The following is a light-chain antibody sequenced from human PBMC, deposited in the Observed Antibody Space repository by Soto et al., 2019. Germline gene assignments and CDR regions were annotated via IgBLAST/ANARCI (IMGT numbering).Light chain of an antibody. CDR1: QGINNW. Sequence: DIQMTQSPSSVSASVGDRVTITCRASQGINNWLAWYQQIPGKAPKLLIFGASTLQSGVPSRFSGSGSGTDFTLTISSLQPKDFAAYYCQQANSFPYTFGQGTKLEIK. CDR3: QQANSFPYT. J-gene: IGKJ2*01. CDR2: GAS. V-gene: IGKV1-12*01.